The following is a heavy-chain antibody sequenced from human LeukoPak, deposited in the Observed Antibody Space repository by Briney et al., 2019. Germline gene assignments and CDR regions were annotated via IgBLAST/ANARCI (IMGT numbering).Heavy chain of an antibody. CDR2: ISGSGGST. CDR3: AKDNRLIVVVTAINFDY. Sequence: GGSLRLSCAASGFTFSSYAMSWVRQAPGKGLEWVSAISGSGGSTYYADPVKGRFTISRDNSKNTLYLQMNSLRAEDTAVYYCAKDNRLIVVVTAINFDYWGQGTLVTVSS. V-gene: IGHV3-23*01. D-gene: IGHD2-21*02. CDR1: GFTFSSYA. J-gene: IGHJ4*02.